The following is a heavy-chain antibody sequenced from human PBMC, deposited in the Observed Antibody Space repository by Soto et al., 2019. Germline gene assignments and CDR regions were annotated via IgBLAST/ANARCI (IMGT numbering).Heavy chain of an antibody. Sequence: QVQLVQSGAEVKKPGASVKVSCKTSGYTFSSNGISWVRQAPGQGLEWMGWISTFNGNAHYSQKFQDRVTMTTDTSTNTVDMEVTSLRSHDTAMYYCVRQSGYSSGWSDHWGQGTLVTVSS. CDR1: GYTFSSNG. CDR3: VRQSGYSSGWSDH. CDR2: ISTFNGNA. D-gene: IGHD3-22*01. J-gene: IGHJ5*02. V-gene: IGHV1-18*04.